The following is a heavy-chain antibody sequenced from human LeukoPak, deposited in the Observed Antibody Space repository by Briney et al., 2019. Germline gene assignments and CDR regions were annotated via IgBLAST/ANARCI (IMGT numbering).Heavy chain of an antibody. J-gene: IGHJ4*02. Sequence: SETLSLTCAVSCCSISSGYDWGWIRQPPGKGLEWIGSMYHSGSTNYNPSLKSRVTISVDTSKNQFSLKLSSVTAADTAVYFCARDTRDYDQGFDYWGQGTLVTVSS. D-gene: IGHD4-17*01. CDR2: MYHSGST. CDR1: CCSISSGYD. CDR3: ARDTRDYDQGFDY. V-gene: IGHV4-38-2*02.